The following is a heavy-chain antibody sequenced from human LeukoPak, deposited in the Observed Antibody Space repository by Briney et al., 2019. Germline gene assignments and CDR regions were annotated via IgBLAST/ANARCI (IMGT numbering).Heavy chain of an antibody. V-gene: IGHV3-23*01. CDR3: AKEAASSSSTGIY. D-gene: IGHD6-13*01. J-gene: IGHJ4*02. CDR2: VTGSGTGT. CDR1: GFTFANFA. Sequence: GGSLRLSCAASGFTFANFAMSWVRQAPGKGLEWVSTVTGSGTGTYYTDSAKGRFTISRDNSKNTLYLQMNSLRAEGTAVYYCAKEAASSSSTGIYWGQGTLVTVSS.